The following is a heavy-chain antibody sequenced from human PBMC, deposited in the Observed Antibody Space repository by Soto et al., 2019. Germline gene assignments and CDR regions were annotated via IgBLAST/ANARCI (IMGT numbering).Heavy chain of an antibody. V-gene: IGHV3-33*01. D-gene: IGHD6-13*01. CDR1: GFTFSSYG. J-gene: IGHJ4*02. CDR2: IWYDGSYK. CDR3: ARGYLGDSSSWYGHFDY. Sequence: QVQLVESGGGVVQPGRSLRLSCVASGFTFSSYGMHWVRQAPGRGLEWVAIIWYDGSYKYYADSVKGRFTISRDNSKNTLYLKMNSLRVEDTAVYYCARGYLGDSSSWYGHFDYWGQGTLVTVSS.